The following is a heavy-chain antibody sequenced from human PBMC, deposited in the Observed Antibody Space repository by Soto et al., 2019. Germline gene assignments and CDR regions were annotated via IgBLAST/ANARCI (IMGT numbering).Heavy chain of an antibody. Sequence: QVQLVQSGAEVKKPGSSVKVSCKASGGTFSSYAISWVRQAPGQGLEWMGGIIPIFGTANYAQKFQGRVTITADESTSTADMELSSLRSEDTAVYYCARKSKAGDCYSELCYYYYYGMDVWGQGTTVTVSS. CDR1: GGTFSSYA. D-gene: IGHD2-21*02. J-gene: IGHJ6*02. CDR2: IIPIFGTA. CDR3: ARKSKAGDCYSELCYYYYYGMDV. V-gene: IGHV1-69*01.